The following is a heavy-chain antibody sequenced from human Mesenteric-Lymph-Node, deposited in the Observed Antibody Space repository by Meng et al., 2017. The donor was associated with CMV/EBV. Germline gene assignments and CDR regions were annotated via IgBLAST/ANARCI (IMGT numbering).Heavy chain of an antibody. V-gene: IGHV3-30*04. CDR2: ISYDGSNK. J-gene: IGHJ4*02. CDR1: GFIFSNYA. CDR3: ARDYSVTGWPPDY. Sequence: GGSLRLSCAASGFIFSNYAMHWVRQAPGKGLEWVAFISYDGSNKYYADSVKGRFTTSKDNSKNTLYLQMNSLRVADTAVYYCARDYSVTGWPPDYWGQGTLVTVSS. D-gene: IGHD6-19*01.